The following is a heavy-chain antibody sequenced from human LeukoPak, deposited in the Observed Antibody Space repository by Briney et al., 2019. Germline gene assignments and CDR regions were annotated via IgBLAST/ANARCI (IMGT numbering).Heavy chain of an antibody. Sequence: PSETLSLTCAVSGGSISSSDWWSWVRQPPGKGLEWIGEMHQSGTTNYNPSLKSRVTMSVDKSKNQFSLKLTAVTAADTAVYYCAREIPGAGHFDYWGQGSLVTVSS. CDR2: MHQSGTT. CDR1: GGSISSSDW. D-gene: IGHD7-27*01. CDR3: AREIPGAGHFDY. J-gene: IGHJ4*02. V-gene: IGHV4-4*02.